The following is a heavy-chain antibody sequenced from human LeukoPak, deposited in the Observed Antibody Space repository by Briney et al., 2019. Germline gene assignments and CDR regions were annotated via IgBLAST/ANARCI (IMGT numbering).Heavy chain of an antibody. D-gene: IGHD2-21*01. J-gene: IGHJ4*02. V-gene: IGHV3-23*01. CDR2: ISGSGGST. Sequence: PGGSLRLSCAASGFTFSRYAMSWVRQAPGKGLEWVSAISGSGGSTYYADSVKGRFTISRDNSKNTLYLQMNSLRAEDTAVYYCAKPWSGGDNFDYWGQGTLVTVSS. CDR1: GFTFSRYA. CDR3: AKPWSGGDNFDY.